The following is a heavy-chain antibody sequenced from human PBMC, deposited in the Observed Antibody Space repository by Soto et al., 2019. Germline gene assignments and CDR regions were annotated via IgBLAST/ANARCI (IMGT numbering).Heavy chain of an antibody. V-gene: IGHV4-59*01. D-gene: IGHD6-13*01. Sequence: SETLSLTCTVSGGSISSYYWSWIRQPPGKGLEWIGYIYYSGSTNYNPSLKSRVTISVDTSKNQFSLKLSSVTAADTAVYYCARGIHYSSSWYRAYGMDVWGQGTTVTVSS. CDR2: IYYSGST. J-gene: IGHJ6*02. CDR1: GGSISSYY. CDR3: ARGIHYSSSWYRAYGMDV.